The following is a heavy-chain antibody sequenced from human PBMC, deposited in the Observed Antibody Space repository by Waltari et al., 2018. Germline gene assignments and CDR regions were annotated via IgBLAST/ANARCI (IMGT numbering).Heavy chain of an antibody. D-gene: IGHD6-13*01. V-gene: IGHV5-51*01. CDR1: GYTFTSYY. CDR3: ARLEDSSSRYPLFDY. CDR2: IYPGDSDT. J-gene: IGHJ4*02. Sequence: VQLVQSGAEVKKPGASVKVSCKASGYTFTSYYMHWVRQMPGKGLEWMGIIYPGDSDTRYSPSFQGQVTISADKSISTAYLQWSSLKASDTAMYYCARLEDSSSRYPLFDYWGQGTLVIVSS.